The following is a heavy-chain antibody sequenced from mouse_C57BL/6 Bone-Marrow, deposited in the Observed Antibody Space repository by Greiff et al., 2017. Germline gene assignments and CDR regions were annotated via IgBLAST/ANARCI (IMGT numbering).Heavy chain of an antibody. CDR2: ILPGSGST. CDR3: ARGGIYYDLYYYAMDY. CDR1: GYTFTGYW. D-gene: IGHD2-4*01. J-gene: IGHJ4*01. Sequence: QVQLQQSGAELMKPGASVKLSCKATGYTFTGYWIEWVKQRPGHGLEWIGEILPGSGSTNYNEKFKGKATFTADTSSNTAYMQLSRLTTEDSAIYYCARGGIYYDLYYYAMDYWGQGTSVTVSS. V-gene: IGHV1-9*01.